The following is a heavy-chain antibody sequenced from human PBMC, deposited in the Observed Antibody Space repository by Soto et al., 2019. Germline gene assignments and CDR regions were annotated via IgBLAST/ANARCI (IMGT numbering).Heavy chain of an antibody. D-gene: IGHD4-17*01. CDR3: ARVKTVTDAFDI. V-gene: IGHV3-11*01. CDR1: GFTFSTYA. CDR2: ISSSGSTI. Sequence: GGSLRLSCAASGFTFSTYAMSWIRQAPGKGLEWVSYISSSGSTIYYADSVKGRFTISRDNAKNSLYLQMSSLRAEDTAVYYCARVKTVTDAFDIWGQGTMVTVSS. J-gene: IGHJ3*02.